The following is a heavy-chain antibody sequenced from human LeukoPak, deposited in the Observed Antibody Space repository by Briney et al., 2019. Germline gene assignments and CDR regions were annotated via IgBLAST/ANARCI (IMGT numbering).Heavy chain of an antibody. CDR1: GGSFSGYY. V-gene: IGHV4-34*01. CDR3: ARDHYDILTGGYYFDY. Sequence: SETLSLTCAVYGGSFSGYYWSWIRQPPGKGLEWIGEINHSGSTNYNPSLKSRATMSVDTSKNQFSLKLSSVTAADTAVYYCARDHYDILTGGYYFDYWGQGTLVTVSS. J-gene: IGHJ4*02. D-gene: IGHD3-9*01. CDR2: INHSGST.